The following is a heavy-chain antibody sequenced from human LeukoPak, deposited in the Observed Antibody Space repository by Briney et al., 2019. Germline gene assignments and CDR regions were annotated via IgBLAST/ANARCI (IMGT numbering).Heavy chain of an antibody. CDR3: ARQVLLWFGLDY. CDR2: ISGSGGST. Sequence: GGSLRLFCAASGFTFSSYAMSWVRQAPGKGLEWVSAISGSGGSTYYADSVKGRFTISRDNSKNTLYLEMNSLRAEDTAVYYCARQVLLWFGLDYWGQGTLVTVSS. J-gene: IGHJ4*02. D-gene: IGHD3-10*01. CDR1: GFTFSSYA. V-gene: IGHV3-23*01.